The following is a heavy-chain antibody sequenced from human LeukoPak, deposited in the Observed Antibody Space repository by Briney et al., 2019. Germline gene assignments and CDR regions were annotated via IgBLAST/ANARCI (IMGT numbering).Heavy chain of an antibody. J-gene: IGHJ4*02. V-gene: IGHV3-66*01. CDR2: IYRGGSN. CDR1: GFNVSNRY. D-gene: IGHD3-22*01. CDR3: ASAPAITYDSSGSSLYYFDF. Sequence: PGGSLRLSCAASGFNVSNRYMNWVRQAPGKGLEWVSIIYRGGSNSLADDVKGRFIISRDNSKNMMYLQMKSLRAEDTTVYYCASAPAITYDSSGSSLYYFDFWGQGTLVTVSS.